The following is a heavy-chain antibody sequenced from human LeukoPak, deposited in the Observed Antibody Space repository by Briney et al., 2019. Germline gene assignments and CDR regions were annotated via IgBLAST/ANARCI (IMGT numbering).Heavy chain of an antibody. J-gene: IGHJ6*02. Sequence: SGTLSLTCAVYGGSFSGYYWSWIRQPPGKGLEWIGEINHSGSTNYNPSLKSRVTISVDTSKNQFSLKLSSVTAADTAVYYCARGPLSSGWYLYYYYGMDVWGQGTTVTVSS. D-gene: IGHD6-19*01. V-gene: IGHV4-34*01. CDR3: ARGPLSSGWYLYYYYGMDV. CDR1: GGSFSGYY. CDR2: INHSGST.